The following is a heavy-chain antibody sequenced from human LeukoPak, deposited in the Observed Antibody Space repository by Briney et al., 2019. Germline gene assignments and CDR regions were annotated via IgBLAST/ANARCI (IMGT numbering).Heavy chain of an antibody. CDR1: GGSISSYY. D-gene: IGHD2-21*02. J-gene: IGHJ6*03. CDR3: ARDKVVVTAILNYYYYMDV. Sequence: SETLSLTCTVSGGSISSYYWSWIRQPAGKGLEWIGRIYTSGSTNYNPSLKSRVTMSVDTSKNQFSLKLSSVTAADTAVYYCARDKVVVTAILNYYYYMDVWGKGTTVTISS. V-gene: IGHV4-4*07. CDR2: IYTSGST.